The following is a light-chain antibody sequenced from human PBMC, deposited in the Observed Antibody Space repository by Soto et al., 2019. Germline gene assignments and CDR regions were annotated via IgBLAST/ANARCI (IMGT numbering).Light chain of an antibody. CDR1: QSISSG. CDR3: QQYNSQRT. Sequence: DIQMTQSPSTLSASVGDRVTITCRASQSISSGLDWYQQQPGRAPKLLSYKPSSLESGVPSRFSGSGSGTEFTLTISRLQPDDFASYYCQQYNSQRTFGEGTKVEFK. V-gene: IGKV1-5*03. J-gene: IGKJ4*02. CDR2: KPS.